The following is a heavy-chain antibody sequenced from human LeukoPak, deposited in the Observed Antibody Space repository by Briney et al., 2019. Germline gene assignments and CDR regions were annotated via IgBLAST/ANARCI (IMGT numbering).Heavy chain of an antibody. CDR1: GGSISSYY. CDR3: ARDYCSSTSCYKNWFDP. CDR2: IYTSGST. D-gene: IGHD2-2*02. V-gene: IGHV4-4*07. J-gene: IGHJ5*02. Sequence: PSETLSLTCTVSGGSISSYYWSWIRQPAGKGLEWIGRIYTSGSTNYNPSLKSRVTMSEDTSKNQFSLKLSSVTAADTAVYYCARDYCSSTSCYKNWFDPWGQGTLVTVSS.